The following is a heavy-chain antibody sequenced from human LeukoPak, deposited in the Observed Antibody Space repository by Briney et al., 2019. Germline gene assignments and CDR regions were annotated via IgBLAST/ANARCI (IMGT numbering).Heavy chain of an antibody. J-gene: IGHJ4*02. CDR1: GFTFSSYG. D-gene: IGHD3-10*01. CDR2: ISHDGNNK. V-gene: IGHV3-33*05. Sequence: GGSLRLSCAASGFTFSSYGMYWVRQAPGKGLEWVAVISHDGNNKYYADSVKGRFTISRDNSKSTLYLQVNSLRAEDTAVYYCAKGTETDLYYYGSGLYFDYWGQGTLVTVSS. CDR3: AKGTETDLYYYGSGLYFDY.